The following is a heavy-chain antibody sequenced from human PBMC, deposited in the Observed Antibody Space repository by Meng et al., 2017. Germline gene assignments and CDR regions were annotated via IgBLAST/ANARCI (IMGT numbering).Heavy chain of an antibody. CDR1: GFTFDDYA. CDR3: AKDDYYDSSGCFDY. D-gene: IGHD3-22*01. Sequence: SLKISCAASGFTFDDYAMHWVRQAPGKGLEWVSGISWNSGSIGYADSVKGRFTISRDNAKNSLYLQMNSLRAEDTALYYCAKDDYYDSSGCFDYWGQGTMVTVS. J-gene: IGHJ4*02. V-gene: IGHV3-9*01. CDR2: ISWNSGSI.